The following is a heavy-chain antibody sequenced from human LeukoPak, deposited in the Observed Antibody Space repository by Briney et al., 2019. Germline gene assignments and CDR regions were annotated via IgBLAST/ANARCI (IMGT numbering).Heavy chain of an antibody. J-gene: IGHJ5*01. D-gene: IGHD5-12*01. CDR1: GFTFSSYS. CDR2: ISSTATI. V-gene: IGHV3-48*04. Sequence: QAEGSLRLSCAASGFTFSSYSMNWVRQAPGKGLEWVSYISSTATIYYADFLKGRFTISRDNAKNSLYLQMNSLRAEDTAVYYCARVGSHRNSGYDSWGQGTLVTVSS. CDR3: ARVGSHRNSGYDS.